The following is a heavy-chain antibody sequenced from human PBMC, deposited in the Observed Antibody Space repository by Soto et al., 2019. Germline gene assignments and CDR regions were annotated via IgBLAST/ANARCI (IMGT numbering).Heavy chain of an antibody. J-gene: IGHJ6*02. Sequence: VGSLRLSCAASGFTFSSYSMNWVRKAPGKGLEWFSSISSSSSYIYYSDSVKGRFTISRDNAKNSLYLQMNSLRAEDTAVYHFARDLREGSSGFYGMDAWGQGSTETVS. CDR3: ARDLREGSSGFYGMDA. V-gene: IGHV3-21*01. D-gene: IGHD6-19*01. CDR2: ISSSSSYI. CDR1: GFTFSSYS.